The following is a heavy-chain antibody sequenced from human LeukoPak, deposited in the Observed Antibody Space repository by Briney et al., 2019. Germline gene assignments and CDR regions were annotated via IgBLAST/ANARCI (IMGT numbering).Heavy chain of an antibody. CDR3: ARDRRYSSSWIDAFDI. CDR2: ISGSRSYI. J-gene: IGHJ3*02. CDR1: GFTFNSYS. Sequence: GGSLRLSCAASGFTFNSYSMNWVRQAPGKGLEWVSSISGSRSYIYYADSVKGRFTISRDNAKNSLYLQMNSLRAEDTAVYYCARDRRYSSSWIDAFDIWGQGTMVTVSS. D-gene: IGHD6-13*01. V-gene: IGHV3-21*01.